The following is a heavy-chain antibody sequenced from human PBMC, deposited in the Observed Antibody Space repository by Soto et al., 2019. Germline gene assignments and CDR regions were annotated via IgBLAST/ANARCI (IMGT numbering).Heavy chain of an antibody. CDR2: IYYTGST. CDR3: ARVRVDVPPGASRFLYIIGV. V-gene: IGHV4-31*03. J-gene: IGHJ6*02. Sequence: PSETLSLTCTVSGGSIISGGHYWTWVRQHPGKGLEWMGYIYYTGSTSYNPSLESRLTMSVDTSKNQFSLRLDSVTAADTAVYSWARVRVDVPPGASRFLYIIGVWGQGTTVTGPS. CDR1: GGSIISGGHY. D-gene: IGHD3-10*01.